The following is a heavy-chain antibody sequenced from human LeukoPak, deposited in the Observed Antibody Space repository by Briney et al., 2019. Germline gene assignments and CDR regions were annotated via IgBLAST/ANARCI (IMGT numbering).Heavy chain of an antibody. CDR3: AREPTYYYYYMDV. CDR1: GFTFSSYS. CDR2: ISSSSSYI. Sequence: GWSLRLSCAASGFTFSSYSMNWVRQAPGNGLELVSSISSSSSYIYYADSVKGRFTISRDNAKNSLYLQMNSLRAEDTAVYYCAREPTYYYYYMDVWGKGTTVTVSS. J-gene: IGHJ6*03. V-gene: IGHV3-21*01.